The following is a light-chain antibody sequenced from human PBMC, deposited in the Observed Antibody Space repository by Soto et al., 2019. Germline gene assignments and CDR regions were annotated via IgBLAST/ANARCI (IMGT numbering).Light chain of an antibody. CDR3: QQSYITLWT. J-gene: IGKJ1*01. Sequence: DLHLPQSPSSLSASIGDRVTITCRASQSIASYLNWYQQKPGTAPKLLIYATSSLQSGVPSRFSGSGSGTDFTLTISSLQPEDFATYYCQQSYITLWTFGQGTKVEIK. CDR1: QSIASY. V-gene: IGKV1-39*01. CDR2: ATS.